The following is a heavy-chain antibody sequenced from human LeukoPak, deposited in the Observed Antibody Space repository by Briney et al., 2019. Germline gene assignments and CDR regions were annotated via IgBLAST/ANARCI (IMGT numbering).Heavy chain of an antibody. D-gene: IGHD4-4*01. V-gene: IGHV1-46*01. CDR1: GYTFTSYY. Sequence: ASVKVSCKTSGYTFTSYYIHWVRQAPGQGLEWMGTINPSGGSTTYAQKFQGRVAMTRDTSTSTIYMELSGLRSEDTAVYCCAKDLATVMRYYYNGTDVWGQGTTVTVSS. J-gene: IGHJ6*02. CDR2: INPSGGST. CDR3: AKDLATVMRYYYNGTDV.